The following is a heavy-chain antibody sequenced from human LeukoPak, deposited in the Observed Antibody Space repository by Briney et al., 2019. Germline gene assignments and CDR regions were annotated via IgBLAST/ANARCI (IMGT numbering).Heavy chain of an antibody. CDR3: ARVAEYSSGWYDPFDY. V-gene: IGHV7-4-1*02. CDR1: GYSFTSYA. D-gene: IGHD6-19*01. Sequence: RASVKVSCNASGYSFTSYAMNWVRQAPGQGLEWMGWINTNTGNPTYAQGFTGRCVFSLDTSVSTAYLQISSLKAEDTAVYSCARVAEYSSGWYDPFDYWGQGTLVTVSS. CDR2: INTNTGNP. J-gene: IGHJ4*02.